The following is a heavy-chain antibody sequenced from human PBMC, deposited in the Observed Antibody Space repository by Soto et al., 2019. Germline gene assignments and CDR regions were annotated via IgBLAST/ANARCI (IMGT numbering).Heavy chain of an antibody. CDR2: IYYNGNT. D-gene: IGHD7-27*01. V-gene: IGHV4-59*11. J-gene: IGHJ4*02. CDR1: GGSISNHY. CDR3: TRANWYSEY. Sequence: QVQLQESGPGLVKPSETLSLTCSVSGGSISNHYWSWIRQPPRKGLAWIGYIYYNGNTNYNPSLKSRVTMSVDTSRNQISLKLTTVTAADTAVYYCTRANWYSEYWGQGTLVTVSS.